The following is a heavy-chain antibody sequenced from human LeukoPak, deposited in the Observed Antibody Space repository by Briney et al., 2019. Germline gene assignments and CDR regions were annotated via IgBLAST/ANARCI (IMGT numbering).Heavy chain of an antibody. D-gene: IGHD2-21*01. CDR3: ARACKGPLWYYFDY. Sequence: SETLSLTCNVSGGSISSYYWSWIRQPPGKGLEWIGYIYHSGSTYYNPSLKSRVTISVDTSKNQFSLKLSSVTAADTAVYYCARACKGPLWYYFDYWGQGTLVTVSS. CDR1: GGSISSYY. J-gene: IGHJ4*02. V-gene: IGHV4-59*12. CDR2: IYHSGST.